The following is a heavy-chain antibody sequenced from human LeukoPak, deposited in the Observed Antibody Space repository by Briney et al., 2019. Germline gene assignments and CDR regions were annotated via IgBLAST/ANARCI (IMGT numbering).Heavy chain of an antibody. CDR3: ARELGATDAFDI. Sequence: SETLSLTCTVSGYSISSGYYWGWIRQPPGKGLEWIGSIYHSGSTYYNPSLKSRVTISVDTSKNQFSLKLSSVTAADTAAYYCARELGATDAFDIWGQGTMVTVSS. D-gene: IGHD1-26*01. J-gene: IGHJ3*02. CDR1: GYSISSGYY. V-gene: IGHV4-38-2*02. CDR2: IYHSGST.